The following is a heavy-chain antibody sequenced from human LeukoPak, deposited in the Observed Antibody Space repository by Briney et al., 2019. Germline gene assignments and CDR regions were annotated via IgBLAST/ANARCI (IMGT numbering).Heavy chain of an antibody. V-gene: IGHV3-11*03. CDR1: GXTFSDYY. CDR2: LSSSSSYT. Sequence: GGSLRLSCAASGXTFSDYYVSWIRQAPGKGLEWVSYLSSSSSYTNYADSVKGRFTISRDNAKNSLYLQMNSLRAEDTAVYYCARFAGSGSYVDYWGQGTLVTVSS. J-gene: IGHJ4*02. CDR3: ARFAGSGSYVDY. D-gene: IGHD3-10*01.